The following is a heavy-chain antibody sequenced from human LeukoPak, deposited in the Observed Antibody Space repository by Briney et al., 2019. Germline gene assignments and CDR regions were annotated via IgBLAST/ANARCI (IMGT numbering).Heavy chain of an antibody. CDR3: ARGERPGLDY. CDR2: IYYSGHT. CDR1: GGSISGYY. Sequence: PSETLSLTCTVSGGSISGYYWSWIRQPPGKGLEWIGYIYYSGHTSYNPSLKGRVTISVDTSKNQFSLKLISVTAADTAVYYCARGERPGLDYWGQGTLVTVSS. D-gene: IGHD1-14*01. J-gene: IGHJ4*02. V-gene: IGHV4-59*01.